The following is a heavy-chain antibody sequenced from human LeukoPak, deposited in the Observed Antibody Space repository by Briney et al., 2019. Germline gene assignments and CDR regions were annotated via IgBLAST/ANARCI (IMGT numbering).Heavy chain of an antibody. CDR1: GGSISSYY. D-gene: IGHD5-12*01. Sequence: SETLSLTCTVSGGSISSYYWSWIRQPPGKGLEWIGYIYYSGSTNYNPSLKSRVTISVDTSKNQFSLKLNSVTAADTAVYYCARHGGSGYDRDYYYYYGMDVWGQGTTVTVSS. J-gene: IGHJ6*02. CDR3: ARHGGSGYDRDYYYYYGMDV. V-gene: IGHV4-59*08. CDR2: IYYSGST.